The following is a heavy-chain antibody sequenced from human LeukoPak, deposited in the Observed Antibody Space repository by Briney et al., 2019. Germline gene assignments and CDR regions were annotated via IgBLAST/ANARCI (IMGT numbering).Heavy chain of an antibody. J-gene: IGHJ3*02. CDR1: GFTFSSYE. CDR2: ISSSGSTI. CDR3: AKTTGPSSRWPDAFDI. Sequence: PGGSLRLSCAASGFTFSSYEMNWVRQAPGEGLEWVSYISSSGSTIYYADSVKGRFTISRDNAKNSLYLQMNSSRAGDTAVYYFAKTTGPSSRWPDAFDIWGQGTMVTVSS. V-gene: IGHV3-48*03. D-gene: IGHD6-13*01.